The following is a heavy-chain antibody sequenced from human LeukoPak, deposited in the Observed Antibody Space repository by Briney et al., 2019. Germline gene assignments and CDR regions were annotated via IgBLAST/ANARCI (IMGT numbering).Heavy chain of an antibody. J-gene: IGHJ1*01. CDR3: AKEGRSGWSRYFQQ. Sequence: GGSLRLSCAASGFTFSSYAMSWFRQAPGKGLEWVSSIGGNGGSANYADPVRGRFTISRHNSKNTLYLQMNSLRAEDTALYYCAKEGRSGWSRYFQQWGQGTLVSVSS. V-gene: IGHV3-23*01. D-gene: IGHD6-19*01. CDR1: GFTFSSYA. CDR2: IGGNGGSA.